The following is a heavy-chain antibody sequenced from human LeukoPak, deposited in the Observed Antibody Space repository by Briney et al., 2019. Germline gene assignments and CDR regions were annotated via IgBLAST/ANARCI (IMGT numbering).Heavy chain of an antibody. CDR2: ISSSSSYI. CDR1: GFTFSSYS. Sequence: PGGSLRLSCAASGFTFSSYSMNWVRQAPGKGLEWVSSISSSSSYIYYADSVKGRFTISRDNARNSLYLQMNSLRAEDTAVYYCARARAQYYYDSSGYYYVDYWGQGTLVTVSS. J-gene: IGHJ4*02. D-gene: IGHD3-22*01. CDR3: ARARAQYYYDSSGYYYVDY. V-gene: IGHV3-21*01.